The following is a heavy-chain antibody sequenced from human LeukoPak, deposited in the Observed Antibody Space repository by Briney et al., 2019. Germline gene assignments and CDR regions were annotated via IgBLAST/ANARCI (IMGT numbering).Heavy chain of an antibody. D-gene: IGHD6-13*01. CDR1: GYTFTAYH. CDR3: ARGDLYNGGWFPESIQT. CDR2: TNPASGGT. J-gene: IGHJ1*01. Sequence: GASVKVSCKASGYTFTAYHMHWVRQAPGQGLEWMGRTNPASGGTKYAQKFQGRVTMTKDRSISTAYMELHSLTSDDTAVYYCARGDLYNGGWFPESIQTWGQGTLVTVSS. V-gene: IGHV1-2*02.